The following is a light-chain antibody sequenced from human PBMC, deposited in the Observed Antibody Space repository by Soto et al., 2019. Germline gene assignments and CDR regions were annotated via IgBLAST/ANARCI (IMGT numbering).Light chain of an antibody. CDR2: GAS. V-gene: IGKV3-20*01. CDR1: QSISSSY. J-gene: IGKJ1*01. CDR3: QQYSNTFWT. Sequence: EIVLTQSPGTLSLSPGERTTLSCRASQSISSSYLAWYQQKPGQAPRLLVYGASSRATGIPDRFSGSGSGTDFTLTISRLEPEDFALYYCQQYSNTFWTLGQGTKVDIK.